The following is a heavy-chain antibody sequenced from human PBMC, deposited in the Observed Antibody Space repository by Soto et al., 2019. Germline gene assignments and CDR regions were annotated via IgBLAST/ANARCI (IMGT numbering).Heavy chain of an antibody. Sequence: SVKVSCKASGYTFTSYGISWGRQAPGQGLEWMGWISAYNGNTNHAQKLQGRVTMTTDTSTSTAYMELRSLRSDDTAVYYCLFVAAGTFDYWGQGTLVTVSS. CDR3: LFVAAGTFDY. J-gene: IGHJ4*02. D-gene: IGHD6-13*01. CDR1: GYTFTSYG. V-gene: IGHV1-18*01. CDR2: ISAYNGNT.